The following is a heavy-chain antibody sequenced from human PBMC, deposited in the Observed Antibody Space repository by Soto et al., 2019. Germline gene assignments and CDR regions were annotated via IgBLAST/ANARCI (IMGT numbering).Heavy chain of an antibody. V-gene: IGHV1-46*01. CDR3: AREAIVARATPGMDF. CDR1: GYTLTTFF. D-gene: IGHD1-26*01. Sequence: QVQLVQSGAEVKKPGASVKVSCKASGYTLTTFFMHWVRQAPGQGLEWMGVINPGYPAGRSTTYAQNFQGRVTMTTDTPPSTVYMELSRLTSDATAVYDCAREAIVARATPGMDFWGQGNRVTVSS. CDR2: INPGYPAGRST. J-gene: IGHJ6*02.